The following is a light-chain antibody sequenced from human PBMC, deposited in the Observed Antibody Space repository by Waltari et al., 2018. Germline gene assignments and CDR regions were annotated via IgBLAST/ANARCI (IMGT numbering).Light chain of an antibody. CDR2: GNQ. CDR3: ASWDDRLTGGVV. V-gene: IGLV1-44*01. J-gene: IGLJ2*01. CDR1: SSNLGGNS. Sequence: QSALTQPASASGTPGERVTISCSGSSSNLGGNSVNWYQHIPGTAPKLLIHGNQQRPSGVPDRFSGSNSGTAASLVSSGCQSGDEADYYCASWDDRLTGGVVFGGGTKLTVL.